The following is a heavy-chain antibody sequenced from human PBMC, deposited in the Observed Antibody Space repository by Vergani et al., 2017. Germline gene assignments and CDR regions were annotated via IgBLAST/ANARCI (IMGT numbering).Heavy chain of an antibody. CDR1: GFTFGDYA. CDR2: IRSKAYGGTT. D-gene: IGHD3-10*01. V-gene: IGHV3-49*04. J-gene: IGHJ4*02. CDR3: TRDRITMVRGALY. Sequence: EVQLVESGGGLVQPGRSLRLSCTASGFTFGDYAMSWVRQAPGKGREWVGFIRSKAYGGTTEYAASVKGRFTISRDDSKSIAYLQMNSLKNDDTAVYYCTRDRITMVRGALYWGQGTLVTVSS.